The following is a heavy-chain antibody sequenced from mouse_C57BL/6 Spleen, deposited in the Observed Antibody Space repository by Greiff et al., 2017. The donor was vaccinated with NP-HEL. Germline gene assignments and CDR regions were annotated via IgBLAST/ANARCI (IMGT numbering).Heavy chain of an antibody. CDR2: IDPSDSYT. D-gene: IGHD2-5*01. Sequence: QVQLQQPGAELVMPGASVKLSCKASGYTFTSYWMHWVKQRPGQGLEWIGEIDPSDSYTNYNQKFKGKSTLTVDKSSSTAYMQLSSLTSEDSAVDYCARKDYSNYAFDYWGQGTTLTVSS. CDR1: GYTFTSYW. V-gene: IGHV1-69*01. CDR3: ARKDYSNYAFDY. J-gene: IGHJ2*01.